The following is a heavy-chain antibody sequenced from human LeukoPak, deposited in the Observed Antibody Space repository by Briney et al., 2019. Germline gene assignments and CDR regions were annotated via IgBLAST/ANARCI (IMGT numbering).Heavy chain of an antibody. CDR1: GGSISSYY. CDR3: ARLKSVNWFDP. CDR2: IYYSGST. J-gene: IGHJ5*02. Sequence: SETLSLTCTVSGGSISSYYWSWIRQPPGKGLEWIGYIYYSGSTNYNPSLKSRVTISVDTSKDQFSLKLSSVTAADTAVYYCARLKSVNWFDPWGQGTLVTVSS. V-gene: IGHV4-59*08.